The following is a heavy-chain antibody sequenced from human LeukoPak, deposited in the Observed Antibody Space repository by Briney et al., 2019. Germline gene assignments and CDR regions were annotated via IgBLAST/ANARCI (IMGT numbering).Heavy chain of an antibody. V-gene: IGHV1-24*01. D-gene: IGHD3-22*01. CDR1: GYTFTSYD. J-gene: IGHJ4*02. Sequence: ASVKVSCKASGYTFTSYDINWVRQAPGKGLEWMGGFDPEDGETIYAQKLQGRVTMTEDTSTDTAYMELSSLRSEDTAVYYCATDLVYYDSSGYYWESDYWGQGTLVTVSS. CDR3: ATDLVYYDSSGYYWESDY. CDR2: FDPEDGET.